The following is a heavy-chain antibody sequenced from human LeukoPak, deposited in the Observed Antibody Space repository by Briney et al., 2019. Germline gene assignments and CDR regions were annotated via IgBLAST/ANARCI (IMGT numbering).Heavy chain of an antibody. V-gene: IGHV3-53*04. J-gene: IGHJ3*02. D-gene: IGHD6-13*01. CDR3: ARGRRIVAASAFDI. Sequence: GGSLRLSCAASGFTVSSNYMSWVRQAPGKGLEWVSVIYSGGSTYYADSVKGRFTISRHNSKNTLYLQMNSLRAEDTAVYYCARGRRIVAASAFDIWGQGTMVTVSS. CDR2: IYSGGST. CDR1: GFTVSSNY.